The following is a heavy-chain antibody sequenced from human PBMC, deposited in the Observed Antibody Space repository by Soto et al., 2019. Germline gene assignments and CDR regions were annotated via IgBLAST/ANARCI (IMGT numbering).Heavy chain of an antibody. V-gene: IGHV1-46*02. CDR2: INPIGAST. J-gene: IGHJ1*01. CDR3: ARDASGTYSGGLRFAEYMQH. D-gene: IGHD1-26*01. Sequence: QVQLVQTGAEVKKPGASVKVSCKASGYTFNSYYLHWVRQAPGQGLEWMGIINPIGASTSFAQKCQGRVTVTRDTSTSTVYMELRSLRPDDTAIYYCARDASGTYSGGLRFAEYMQHWGQGTLVTVSS. CDR1: GYTFNSYY.